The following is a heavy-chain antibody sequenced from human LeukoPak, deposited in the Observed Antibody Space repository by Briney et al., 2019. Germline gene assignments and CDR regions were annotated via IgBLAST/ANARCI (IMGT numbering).Heavy chain of an antibody. CDR2: IYYSGST. J-gene: IGHJ4*02. V-gene: IGHV4-59*01. CDR3: ARGERGGWDFDY. D-gene: IGHD6-19*01. Sequence: SETLSLTCTVSGGSISSYYWSWIRQPPGKGLEWIGYIYYSGSTNYNPSLKSRVTISVDTSKNQFSLKLSSVTAADTAVYYCARGERGGWDFDYWGQGTLVTVSS. CDR1: GGSISSYY.